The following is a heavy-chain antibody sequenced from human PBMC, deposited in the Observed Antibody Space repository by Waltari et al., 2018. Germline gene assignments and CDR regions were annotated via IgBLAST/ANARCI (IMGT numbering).Heavy chain of an antibody. Sequence: QVQLVQSGAAVKKPGASVKVSCNASGYTCTDSVIDWVRHAPGQGLEWMGRINPKSGATTYPQKLQGRITMTRDTSIGTAYMELGSVTSDDTALYYCARHIDSIRSAWGQGTLVTVSS. V-gene: IGHV1-2*06. D-gene: IGHD2-21*01. CDR3: ARHIDSIRSA. J-gene: IGHJ5*02. CDR1: GYTCTDSV. CDR2: INPKSGAT.